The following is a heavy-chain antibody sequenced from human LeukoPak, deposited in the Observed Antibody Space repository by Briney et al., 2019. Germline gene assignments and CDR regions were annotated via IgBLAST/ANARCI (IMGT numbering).Heavy chain of an antibody. CDR2: ISWNDDN. Sequence: KESGPTLVKPTQTLTLTCTFSGFSLSTSGVGVGWIRQPPGKALEWLAVISWNDDNRYRPSLKSRLTITKDTSKNQVVLTMTNMDPVDTATYYCAHRPGGNSNNWFDTWGQGTLVTVSS. CDR3: AHRPGGNSNNWFDT. J-gene: IGHJ5*02. V-gene: IGHV2-5*01. CDR1: GFSLSTSGVG. D-gene: IGHD4-23*01.